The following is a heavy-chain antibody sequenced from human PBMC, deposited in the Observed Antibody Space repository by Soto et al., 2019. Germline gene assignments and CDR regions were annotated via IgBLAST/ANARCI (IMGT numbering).Heavy chain of an antibody. D-gene: IGHD3-9*01. V-gene: IGHV4-39*01. J-gene: IGHJ4*02. CDR2: IHGNGGT. Sequence: SETLSLTCSVSGDSISSSSYYWGWIRQSPGEGLEWIGNIHGNGGTQYNPSLISRVIISVDTSANQFSLRLTSVTAADTAVYYCASRYGPSEFDHWGQGSLVTVS. CDR1: GDSISSSSYY. CDR3: ASRYGPSEFDH.